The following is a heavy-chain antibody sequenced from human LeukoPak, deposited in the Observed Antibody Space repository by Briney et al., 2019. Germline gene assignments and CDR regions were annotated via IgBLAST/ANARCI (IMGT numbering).Heavy chain of an antibody. Sequence: GESLKISCQASGYSFTSSLIGWVRQMSGEGLEWMGIINPADSLTRYSPSFQGQVTISADKSITTAYLQWSSLKASDTAMYYCARHHSGSSFDIWGQGTKVTVSS. D-gene: IGHD3-10*01. CDR2: INPADSLT. CDR3: ARHHSGSSFDI. J-gene: IGHJ3*02. CDR1: GYSFTSSL. V-gene: IGHV5-51*01.